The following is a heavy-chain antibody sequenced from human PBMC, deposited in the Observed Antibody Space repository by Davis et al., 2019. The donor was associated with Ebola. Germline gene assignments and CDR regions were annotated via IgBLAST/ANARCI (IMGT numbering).Heavy chain of an antibody. D-gene: IGHD6-6*01. J-gene: IGHJ6*04. CDR1: GFTFSSYD. CDR2: IGTAGDT. V-gene: IGHV3-13*01. Sequence: GESLKISCAASGFTFSSYDMHWVRQATGKGLEWVSAIGTAGDTYYPGSVKGRFTISRENAKNSLYLQMNSLRAGDTAVYYCARSIAARPSNYYGMDVWGKGTTVTVSS. CDR3: ARSIAARPSNYYGMDV.